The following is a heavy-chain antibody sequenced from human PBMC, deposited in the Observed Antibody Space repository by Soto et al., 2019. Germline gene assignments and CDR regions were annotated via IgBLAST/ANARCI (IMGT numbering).Heavy chain of an antibody. V-gene: IGHV3-23*01. CDR2: ISGSGGST. D-gene: IGHD6-6*01. Sequence: GGSLRLSCAASGFTFSSYAMSWVRQAPGKGLEWVSAISGSGGSTYYADSVKGRFTISRDNSKNTLYLQMNSLRAEDTAVYYCAKDLRSSSSSSVDYFDYWGQGTLVTVSS. J-gene: IGHJ4*02. CDR1: GFTFSSYA. CDR3: AKDLRSSSSSSVDYFDY.